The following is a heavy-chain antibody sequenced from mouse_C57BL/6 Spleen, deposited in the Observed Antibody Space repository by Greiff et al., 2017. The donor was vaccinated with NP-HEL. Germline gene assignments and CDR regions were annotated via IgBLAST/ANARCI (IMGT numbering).Heavy chain of an antibody. CDR3: ERRNGLDAMDY. CDR2: ISNLAYSI. V-gene: IGHV5-15*04. CDR1: GFTFSDYG. Sequence: EVKLVESGGGLVQPGGSLKLSCAASGFTFSDYGMAWVRQAPRKGPEWVAFISNLAYSIYYADTVTGRFTITRENAKNTLYLEMSSLRSEDTAMDYCERRNGLDAMDYWGQGTSVTVSS. J-gene: IGHJ4*01.